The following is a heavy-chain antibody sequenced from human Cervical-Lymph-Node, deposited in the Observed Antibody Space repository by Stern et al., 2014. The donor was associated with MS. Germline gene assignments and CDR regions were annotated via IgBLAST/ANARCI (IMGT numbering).Heavy chain of an antibody. CDR3: AKDYTSYGYFYFYGMDV. CDR2: ISGSGGTT. J-gene: IGHJ6*02. Sequence: VQLVESGGGLVQPGGSLRLSCAASGFTFSSYAMSWVRQAPGKGLEWVSAISGSGGTTYYADSVKGRFTISRDNSKNTLYLQMNSLRAEDTAVYYCAKDYTSYGYFYFYGMDVWGQGTTVTVSS. D-gene: IGHD2-2*02. V-gene: IGHV3-23*04. CDR1: GFTFSSYA.